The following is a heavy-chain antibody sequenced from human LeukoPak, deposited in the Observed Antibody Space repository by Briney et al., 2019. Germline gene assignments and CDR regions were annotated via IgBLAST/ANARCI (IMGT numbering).Heavy chain of an antibody. D-gene: IGHD3-22*01. V-gene: IGHV4-39*01. Sequence: PSETLSLTCTVSGGSISSSSYYWGWIRQPPGKGLEWIGSIYYSGSTYYNPSLKSRVTISVDTSKNQFSLKLSSVTAADTAVDYCARHRTYDSSGYYYFDAFDIWGQGTMVTVSS. CDR3: ARHRTYDSSGYYYFDAFDI. CDR1: GGSISSSSYY. J-gene: IGHJ3*02. CDR2: IYYSGST.